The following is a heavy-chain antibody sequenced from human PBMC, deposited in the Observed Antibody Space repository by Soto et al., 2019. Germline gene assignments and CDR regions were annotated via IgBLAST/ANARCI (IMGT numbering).Heavy chain of an antibody. CDR1: GFSFSNYA. V-gene: IGHV3-30*03. Sequence: QVQLVESGGGVVQPGGSLRLSCAASGFSFSNYAMNWVRHAPDKGLEWVALISYEGSAQYYADSVKGRFTISRDNSKNTLYLQMNSLRVEETALYYCTHGGWSSSGWSDYWGQGTLVTVPS. D-gene: IGHD6-19*01. CDR2: ISYEGSAQ. J-gene: IGHJ4*02. CDR3: THGGWSSSGWSDY.